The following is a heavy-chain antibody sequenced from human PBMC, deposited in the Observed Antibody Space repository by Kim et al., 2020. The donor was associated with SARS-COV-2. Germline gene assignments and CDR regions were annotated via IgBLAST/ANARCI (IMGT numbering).Heavy chain of an antibody. J-gene: IGHJ4*02. V-gene: IGHV1-46*01. D-gene: IGHD6-6*01. Sequence: AQKFQGRVTMTRETSTSTVYMELSSLRSEDTAVYYCARAHPIAARPSFDYWGQGTLVTVSS. CDR3: ARAHPIAARPSFDY.